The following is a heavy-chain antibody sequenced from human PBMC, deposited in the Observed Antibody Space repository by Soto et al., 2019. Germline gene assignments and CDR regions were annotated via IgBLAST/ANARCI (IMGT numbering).Heavy chain of an antibody. V-gene: IGHV1-8*01. CDR3: ARGLTYYDYIWGSYRYEYFDY. CDR2: MNPNSGNT. CDR1: GYTFTSYD. J-gene: IGHJ4*01. D-gene: IGHD3-16*02. Sequence: ASVKVSCKASGYTFTSYDINWVRQATGQGLEWMGWMNPNSGNTGYAQKFQGRVTMTRNTSISTAYMELSSLRSEDTAVYYCARGLTYYDYIWGSYRYEYFDYWG.